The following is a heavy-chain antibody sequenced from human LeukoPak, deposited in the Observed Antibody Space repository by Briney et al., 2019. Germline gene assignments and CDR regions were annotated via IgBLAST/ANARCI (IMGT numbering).Heavy chain of an antibody. V-gene: IGHV1-69*04. D-gene: IGHD3-22*01. J-gene: IGHJ4*02. CDR3: ARDPIYYYDSSGYYYR. CDR1: GYTFTSYA. CDR2: IIPILGIA. Sequence: ASVKVSCKASGYTFTSYAISWVRQAPGQGLEWMGRIIPILGIANYAQKFQGRVTFTADKSTSTAYMELSSLRSEDTAVYYCARDPIYYYDSSGYYYRWGQGTLVTVSS.